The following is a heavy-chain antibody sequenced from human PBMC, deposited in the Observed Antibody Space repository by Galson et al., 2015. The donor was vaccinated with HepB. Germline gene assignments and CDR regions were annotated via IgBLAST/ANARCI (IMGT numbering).Heavy chain of an antibody. V-gene: IGHV1-24*01. CDR3: ATPLPGYFDWLSFS. CDR1: GYTLTELS. D-gene: IGHD3-9*01. Sequence: SVKVSCKVSGYTLTELSMHWVRQAPGKGLEWMGGFDPEDGETIYAQKFQGRVTMTEDTSTDTAYMELSSLRSEDTAVYYCATPLPGYFDWLSFSWGQGTLVTVSS. J-gene: IGHJ5*02. CDR2: FDPEDGET.